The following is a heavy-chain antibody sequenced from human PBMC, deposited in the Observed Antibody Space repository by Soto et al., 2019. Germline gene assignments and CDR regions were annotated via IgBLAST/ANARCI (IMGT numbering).Heavy chain of an antibody. J-gene: IGHJ3*02. CDR3: ARDVGYGDDAFDI. CDR1: GFTVSSNY. Sequence: EVQLVESGGGLVQPGGSLRLSCAAFGFTVSSNYMSWVRQAPGKGLEWVSVIYSGGSTYYADSVKGRFTISRHNSKNTLYLQMNSLRAEDTAVYYCARDVGYGDDAFDIWGQGTMVTVSS. CDR2: IYSGGST. D-gene: IGHD4-17*01. V-gene: IGHV3-53*04.